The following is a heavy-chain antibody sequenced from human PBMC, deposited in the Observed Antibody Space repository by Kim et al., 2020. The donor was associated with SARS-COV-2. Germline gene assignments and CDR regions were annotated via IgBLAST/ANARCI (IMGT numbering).Heavy chain of an antibody. CDR2: VNHGGNT. CDR3: AAILVVPGGMQRGYYFDY. Sequence: SETLSLTCAVYGGSFSDYLWSWIRQPPGKGLEWIGEVNHGGNTNYNPSLKSRIRISVDTSKNQFSLKLYSVTAADTAVYYCAAILVVPGGMQRGYYFDYWGPGTLVPVSS. J-gene: IGHJ4*02. V-gene: IGHV4-34*01. D-gene: IGHD2-2*01. CDR1: GGSFSDYL.